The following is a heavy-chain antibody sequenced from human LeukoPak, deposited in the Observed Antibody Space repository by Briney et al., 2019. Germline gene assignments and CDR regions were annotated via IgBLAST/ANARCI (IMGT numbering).Heavy chain of an antibody. CDR1: GFTFSNFA. D-gene: IGHD3-10*01. CDR2: ITGYGAT. CDR3: AMTGLQGDDY. J-gene: IGHJ4*02. Sequence: GGSLRLSCAASGFTFSNFAMMWVRQAPGTGLQWVSTITGYGATFYADSVRGRFTIFRDTSMNTLFLQMNSLRAEDTAVYYCAMTGLQGDDYWGQGTLVTVSS. V-gene: IGHV3-23*01.